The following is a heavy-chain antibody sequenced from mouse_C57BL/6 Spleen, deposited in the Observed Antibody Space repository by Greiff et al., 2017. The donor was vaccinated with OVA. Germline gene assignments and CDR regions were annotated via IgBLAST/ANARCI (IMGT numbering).Heavy chain of an antibody. V-gene: IGHV1-54*01. CDR3: AEEITTVVATPFAY. CDR2: INPGSGGT. Sequence: QVQLKQSGAELVRPGTSVKVSCKASGYAFTNYLIEWVKQRPGQGLEWIGVINPGSGGTNYNEKFKGKATLTADKSSSTAYMQLSSLTSEDSAVYFCAEEITTVVATPFAYWGQGTLVTVSA. CDR1: GYAFTNYL. D-gene: IGHD1-1*01. J-gene: IGHJ3*01.